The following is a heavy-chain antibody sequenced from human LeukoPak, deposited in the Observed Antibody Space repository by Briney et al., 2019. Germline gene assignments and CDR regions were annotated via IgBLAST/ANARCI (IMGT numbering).Heavy chain of an antibody. Sequence: GGSLRLSCTTSGFNFGFYGMSWFRQAPGKGLEWVGFIRSKPYGETIEYAASVEGRVTFSRDDSKNVAYLQMNSLKTEDSGMYYCARGGDYGGNGFPYWGRGTLVTVSS. CDR3: ARGGDYGGNGFPY. CDR2: IRSKPYGETI. CDR1: GFNFGFYG. V-gene: IGHV3-49*03. D-gene: IGHD4-23*01. J-gene: IGHJ4*02.